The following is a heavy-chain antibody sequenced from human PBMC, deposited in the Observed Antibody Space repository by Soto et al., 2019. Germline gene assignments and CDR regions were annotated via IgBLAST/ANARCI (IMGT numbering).Heavy chain of an antibody. CDR1: GYTFTSYG. J-gene: IGHJ4*02. CDR3: ARDRSGNYYGFDY. D-gene: IGHD1-26*01. V-gene: IGHV1-18*01. Sequence: ASVKVSCKASGYTFTSYGISWARQAPGQGLEWMGWISAYNGNTNYAQKLQGRVTMTTDTSASTAYVDLSSLRSEDTAVYYCARDRSGNYYGFDYWGQGTLVTVSS. CDR2: ISAYNGNT.